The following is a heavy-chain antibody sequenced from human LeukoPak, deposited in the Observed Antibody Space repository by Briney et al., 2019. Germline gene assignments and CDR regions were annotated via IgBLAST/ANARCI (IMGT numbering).Heavy chain of an antibody. J-gene: IGHJ4*02. V-gene: IGHV4-59*01. Sequence: SETLSLTCTVSGGSISSYYWSWIRQPPGKGLEWIGYMSYSGSTNYNPTLKSRLTISVDTSKNQFSLKLSSVTAADTAVYFCARGRSDYCTSTSCYGGDHYFDYWGQGTLVTVSS. CDR1: GGSISSYY. D-gene: IGHD2-2*01. CDR2: MSYSGST. CDR3: ARGRSDYCTSTSCYGGDHYFDY.